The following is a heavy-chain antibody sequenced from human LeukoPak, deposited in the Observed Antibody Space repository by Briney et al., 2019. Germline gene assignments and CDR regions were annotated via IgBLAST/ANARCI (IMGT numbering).Heavy chain of an antibody. Sequence: GASVNVSCKASGCTFTSYGISWVRQAPGQGLEWMGWISAHNGNTNYAQKLQGRVTMTTDTSTSTAYMELRSLRSDDTAVYYCAKVPVVAYGSGSYQGYYFDYWGQGTLVTVSS. CDR1: GCTFTSYG. CDR2: ISAHNGNT. V-gene: IGHV1-18*01. J-gene: IGHJ4*02. CDR3: AKVPVVAYGSGSYQGYYFDY. D-gene: IGHD3-10*01.